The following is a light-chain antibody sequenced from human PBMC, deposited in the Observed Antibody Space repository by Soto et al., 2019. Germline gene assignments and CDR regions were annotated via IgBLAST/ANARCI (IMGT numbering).Light chain of an antibody. Sequence: QSVLTQPRSVSGSPGQSVTISCTGTNSDVGGYYFVSWYQQHPGKAPKVMIYDVTKRPSGVPDRFSGSKSGNTASLTISGLQAEDEADYYCCSYAGTYTLLFGGGTKLTVL. V-gene: IGLV2-11*01. CDR1: NSDVGGYYF. J-gene: IGLJ2*01. CDR3: CSYAGTYTLL. CDR2: DVT.